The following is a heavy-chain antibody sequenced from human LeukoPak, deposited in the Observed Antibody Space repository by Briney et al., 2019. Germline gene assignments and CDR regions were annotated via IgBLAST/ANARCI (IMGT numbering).Heavy chain of an antibody. CDR2: IYYSGST. D-gene: IGHD6-13*01. Sequence: SETLSLTCTVSGGSISSGGYYWSWIRQHPGKGLEWIGYIYYSGSTYYNPSLKSRVTISVDTSKNQFSLKLSSVTAADTAVYYCARDGVFPYYNWFDPWDQGTLVTVSS. V-gene: IGHV4-31*03. CDR1: GGSISSGGYY. CDR3: ARDGVFPYYNWFDP. J-gene: IGHJ5*02.